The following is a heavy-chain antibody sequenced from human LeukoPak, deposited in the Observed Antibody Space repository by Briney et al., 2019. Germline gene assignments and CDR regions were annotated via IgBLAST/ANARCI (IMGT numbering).Heavy chain of an antibody. CDR1: GYTFTSYG. D-gene: IGHD1-26*01. CDR3: ARAIVGAYLFPDLDY. V-gene: IGHV1-18*01. CDR2: ISAYNGNT. J-gene: IGHJ4*02. Sequence: GASVKVSCKASGYTFTSYGVSWVRQAPGQGLEWMGWISAYNGNTNYAQKLQGRVTMTTDTSTSTAYMELRSLRSDDTAVYYCARAIVGAYLFPDLDYWGQGTLVTVSS.